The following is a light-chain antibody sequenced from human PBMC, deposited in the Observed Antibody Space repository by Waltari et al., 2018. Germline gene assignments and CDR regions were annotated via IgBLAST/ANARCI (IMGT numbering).Light chain of an antibody. CDR2: GNI. J-gene: IGLJ3*02. Sequence: QSVLTQPPSVSGAPGQRVTVSCTGSSSNIGAGYDVHWYRQVPGTAPKLLTYGNINRPSGVPDRFSGSKSGTSASLAITGLQADDEADYYCQSYDSSLSGWVFGGGTKLTVL. V-gene: IGLV1-40*01. CDR1: SSNIGAGYD. CDR3: QSYDSSLSGWV.